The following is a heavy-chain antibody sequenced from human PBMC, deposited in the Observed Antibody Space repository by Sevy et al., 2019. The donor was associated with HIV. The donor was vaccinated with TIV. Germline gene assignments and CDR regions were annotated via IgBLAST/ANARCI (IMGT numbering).Heavy chain of an antibody. J-gene: IGHJ4*02. D-gene: IGHD1-26*01. CDR2: IYYNGHI. CDR3: AGENAWGXGYX. V-gene: IGHV4-59*08. Sequence: SETLSLTCTVSGGSITSLYWNWIRQPPGKGLEWIANIYYNGHINYNPSLKSRVTLSLDTSKNQFSLRLSSVTAADTAMYYCAGENAWGXGYXWGQGTLVTVSS. CDR1: GGSITSLY.